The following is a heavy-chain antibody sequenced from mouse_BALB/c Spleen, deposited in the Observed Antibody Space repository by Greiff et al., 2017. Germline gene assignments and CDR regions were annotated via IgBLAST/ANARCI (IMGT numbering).Heavy chain of an antibody. CDR2: ISSGGSYT. J-gene: IGHJ3*01. CDR3: ARFEVLRTGSWFAY. CDR1: GFTFSSYA. D-gene: IGHD1-1*01. Sequence: EVKLVESGGGLVKPGGSLKLSCAASGFTFSSYAMSWVRQSPEKRLEWVAEISSGGSYTYYPDTVTGRFTISRDNAKNTLYLEMSSLRSEDTAMYYCARFEVLRTGSWFAYRGQGTLVTVSA. V-gene: IGHV5-9-4*01.